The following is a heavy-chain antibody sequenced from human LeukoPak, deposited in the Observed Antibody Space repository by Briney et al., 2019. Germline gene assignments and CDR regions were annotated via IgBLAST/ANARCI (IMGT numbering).Heavy chain of an antibody. J-gene: IGHJ6*03. CDR3: ARLASNYYGSGSYFPYYYYYMDV. V-gene: IGHV4-38-2*01. D-gene: IGHD3-10*01. Sequence: SETLSLTCAVSGYSISSGYYWGWIRQPPGKGLEWIGSIYHSGSTYYNPSLKSRVTISVDTSKTQFSLKMSSVTAADTAVYYCARLASNYYGSGSYFPYYYYYMDVWGKGTTVTVSS. CDR1: GYSISSGYY. CDR2: IYHSGST.